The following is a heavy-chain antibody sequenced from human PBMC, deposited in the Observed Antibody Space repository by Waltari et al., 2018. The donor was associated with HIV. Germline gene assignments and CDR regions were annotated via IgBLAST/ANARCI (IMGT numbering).Heavy chain of an antibody. J-gene: IGHJ4*02. CDR1: GFTFGAYA. CDR2: SRSKPYGGTR. CDR3: ARGVNLRCTGDCYSAY. D-gene: IGHD2-21*02. Sequence: EVHLVESGGGLVQPGRSLRLSCKAAGFTFGAYAVTWFSQAPVKVREGVGFSRSKPYGGTREYAASVKGRFTISRDDSKNIAFLQMDSLKIEDTAVYYGARGVNLRCTGDCYSAYWGQGTLVTVSS. V-gene: IGHV3-49*03.